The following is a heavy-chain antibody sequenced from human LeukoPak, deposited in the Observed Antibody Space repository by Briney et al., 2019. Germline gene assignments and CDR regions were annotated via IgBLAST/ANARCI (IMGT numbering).Heavy chain of an antibody. Sequence: GASVKVSCKASGGTFSSYAISLVRQAPGQGLEWMGGIIPIFGTANYAQKFQGRVTITTDESTSTAYMELSSLRSEDTAVYYCASRRIKRARTAMVTHFDYWGQGTLVTVSS. CDR3: ASRRIKRARTAMVTHFDY. CDR2: IIPIFGTA. D-gene: IGHD5-18*01. V-gene: IGHV1-69*05. J-gene: IGHJ4*02. CDR1: GGTFSSYA.